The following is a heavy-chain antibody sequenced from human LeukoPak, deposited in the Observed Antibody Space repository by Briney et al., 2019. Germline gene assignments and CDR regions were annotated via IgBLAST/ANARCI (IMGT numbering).Heavy chain of an antibody. CDR3: ARSEARGRSFDI. J-gene: IGHJ3*02. D-gene: IGHD3-10*01. Sequence: RGESLKISCKGSGYTFTTYWIGWLRQMPGKGLEWMGVIYPGDSDTRYSPSFQGQVTISADKSISTAYLQWTSLKASDTAMFYCARSEARGRSFDIWGHGTMVTVSS. CDR1: GYTFTTYW. V-gene: IGHV5-51*01. CDR2: IYPGDSDT.